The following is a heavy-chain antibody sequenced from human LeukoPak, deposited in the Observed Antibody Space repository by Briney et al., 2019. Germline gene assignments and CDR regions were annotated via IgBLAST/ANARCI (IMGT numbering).Heavy chain of an antibody. CDR2: INPNSGGT. Sequence: GASVKVSCKASGYTFTGYYMHWVRQAPGQGLEWMGWINPNSGGTNYAQKFQGRVTMTRDTSISTAYMELSRLRSDDTAVYYCARSRDVWGSYRSFDYWGQGTLVTVSS. CDR3: ARSRDVWGSYRSFDY. D-gene: IGHD3-16*02. V-gene: IGHV1-2*02. CDR1: GYTFTGYY. J-gene: IGHJ4*02.